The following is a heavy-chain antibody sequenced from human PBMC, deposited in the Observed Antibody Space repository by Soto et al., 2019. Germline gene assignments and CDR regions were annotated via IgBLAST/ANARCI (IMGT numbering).Heavy chain of an antibody. CDR1: GFTFSSYA. D-gene: IGHD6-19*01. J-gene: IGHJ6*02. Sequence: QVQLVESGGGVVQPGRSLRLSCAASGFTFSSYAMHWVRQAPGKGLEWVAVISYDGSNKYYADSVKGRFTISRDNSKNTLYQQMNSLRAEDTAVYYCAREGEWVAGRPAYYYYGMDVWGQGTTVTVSS. CDR2: ISYDGSNK. CDR3: AREGEWVAGRPAYYYYGMDV. V-gene: IGHV3-30-3*01.